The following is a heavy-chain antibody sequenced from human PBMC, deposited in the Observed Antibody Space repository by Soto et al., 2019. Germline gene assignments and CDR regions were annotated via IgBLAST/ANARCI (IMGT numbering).Heavy chain of an antibody. CDR1: GGARSGVGDC. D-gene: IGHD3-22*01. Sequence: SQTQCHSSPGAGGARSGVGDCWSRIRQHPGKGLEWIGYIYYSGSTYYNPSLKSRVNISVDTSKNQFSLKLSSVTAADTAVYYCARAQYDSRGYYFVYAFGSWGQAT. V-gene: IGHV4-31*03. CDR3: ARAQYDSRGYYFVYAFGS. CDR2: IYYSGST. J-gene: IGHJ6*01.